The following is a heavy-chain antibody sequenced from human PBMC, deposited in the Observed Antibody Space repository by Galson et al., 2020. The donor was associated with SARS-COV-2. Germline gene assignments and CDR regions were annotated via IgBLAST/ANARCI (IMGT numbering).Heavy chain of an antibody. CDR3: TTVGSYYYDGSGSYFFDY. D-gene: IGHD3-22*01. CDR1: GFTFSNAW. CDR2: IKTKTEGGTT. J-gene: IGHJ4*02. Sequence: GESLKLSCAASGFTFSNAWMSWVRQGPGKGLEWVGRIKTKTEGGTTDYAAPVKGRITISRHDSKTTLYPQMNSLKTEDTAVYYCTTVGSYYYDGSGSYFFDYWGQGTLVTVSS. V-gene: IGHV3-15*01.